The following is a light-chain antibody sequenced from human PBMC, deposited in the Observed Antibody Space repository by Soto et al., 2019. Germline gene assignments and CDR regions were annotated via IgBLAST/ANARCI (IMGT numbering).Light chain of an antibody. V-gene: IGLV2-14*01. CDR1: SSDVGGYDY. CDR2: DVT. Sequence: QSVLTQPASASGSPGQSVTISCTGASSDVGGYDYVSWYQHHPGEAPKLVIYDVTYRPSGVSDRFSGSKSANTASLTISGLQAEDEADYYCSSYTSSSTYVFGTGPKVTVL. CDR3: SSYTSSSTYV. J-gene: IGLJ1*01.